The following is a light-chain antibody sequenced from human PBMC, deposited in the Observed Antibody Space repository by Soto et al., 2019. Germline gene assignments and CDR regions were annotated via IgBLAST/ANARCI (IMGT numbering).Light chain of an antibody. J-gene: IGKJ4*01. CDR1: QDVSSK. V-gene: IGKV3D-15*01. CDR3: QQYIRWPLT. Sequence: EMVVTQSPATLSVSPGERVTLSCRTSQDVSSKLAWYQQKPGQPPSLLIYDASTRATGTPARFSGSGSGTECTLAVSSLQSEDYALYFCQQYIRWPLTFGGGTKVEIK. CDR2: DAS.